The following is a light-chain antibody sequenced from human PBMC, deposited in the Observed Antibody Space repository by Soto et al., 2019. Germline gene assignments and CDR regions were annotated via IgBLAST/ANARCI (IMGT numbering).Light chain of an antibody. J-gene: IGLJ2*01. CDR1: SSDVGSYDL. Sequence: QSALTQPASVSGSPGQSITISCTGTSSDVGSYDLVSWYQQHPGKAPKLMIYEGSKRPSGVSNRFSGSKSGNTASLTISGLQAEDEGDYYCCSYAGYSTLVFGGGTKVTVL. CDR2: EGS. CDR3: CSYAGYSTLV. V-gene: IGLV2-23*01.